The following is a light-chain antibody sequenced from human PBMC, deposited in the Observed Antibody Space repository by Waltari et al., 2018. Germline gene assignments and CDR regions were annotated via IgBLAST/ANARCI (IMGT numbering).Light chain of an antibody. Sequence: DIVLTQSPATLSLSPGERATLSCRASQSVSSYLVWYQQKHSQAPRLLIYDASNRATGIPARFSGSGSGTDFTLTISSLEPEHFAVYYCQQRSNWPITFGQGIRLEI. V-gene: IGKV3-11*01. CDR2: DAS. CDR3: QQRSNWPIT. J-gene: IGKJ5*01. CDR1: QSVSSY.